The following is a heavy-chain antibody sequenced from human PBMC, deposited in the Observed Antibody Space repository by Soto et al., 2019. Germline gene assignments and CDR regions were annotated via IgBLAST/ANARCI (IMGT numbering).Heavy chain of an antibody. Sequence: QAQLVQSGAEAKRPGTSVKVSCKVSGYTFTNYFHWIRQAHGQGLEWMGWMNPNDGDTEYARKFQGTVTLARNSSTTTAYRKLSSLTSDDTAGYYCARETWSYVDWGQGTLVTVSS. CDR3: ARETWSYVD. D-gene: IGHD1-26*01. V-gene: IGHV1-2*02. CDR2: MNPNDGDT. J-gene: IGHJ4*02. CDR1: GYTFTNY.